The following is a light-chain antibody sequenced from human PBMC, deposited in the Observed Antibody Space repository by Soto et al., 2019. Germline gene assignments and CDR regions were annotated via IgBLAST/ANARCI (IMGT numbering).Light chain of an antibody. CDR3: QQRNVWNPIT. CDR1: QSASNSY. V-gene: IGKV3D-20*02. J-gene: IGKJ5*01. CDR2: DTS. Sequence: EMGVSHSPGTLSASPTDIATLSFRVSQSASNSYVAWYQQKSGQAPRLLIYDTSSRVTGIQDRFSGSGSGTEFTLTINSLEPEDFAVYYCQQRNVWNPITFGQGTRLDI.